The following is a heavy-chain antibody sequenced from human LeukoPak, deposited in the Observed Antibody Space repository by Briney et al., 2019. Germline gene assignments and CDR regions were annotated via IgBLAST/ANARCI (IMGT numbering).Heavy chain of an antibody. CDR1: GYTFTSYD. Sequence: ASVKVSCKASGYTFTSYDINWVRQATEQGLEWMGWMNPNSGNTGYAQKFQGRVTMTRNTSISTAYMELSSLRSEDTAVYYCARGRLYYYGSGSYKVDPWGQGTLVTVSS. CDR2: MNPNSGNT. D-gene: IGHD3-10*01. CDR3: ARGRLYYYGSGSYKVDP. V-gene: IGHV1-8*01. J-gene: IGHJ5*02.